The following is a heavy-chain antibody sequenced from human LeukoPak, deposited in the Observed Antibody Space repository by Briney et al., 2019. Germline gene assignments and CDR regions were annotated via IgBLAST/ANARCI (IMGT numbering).Heavy chain of an antibody. V-gene: IGHV2-5*02. CDR1: GFSLSTSGGG. J-gene: IGHJ4*02. CDR3: AHYSGYDLYSSGWYVY. CDR2: IYWADDK. Sequence: SGPTLVNPTQTLTLPCTFSGFSLSTSGGGVGWIRQPPGKALEWLALIYWADDKRYSPSLKSRLTITKDTSKNQVVLTMTNMDPVDTATYYCAHYSGYDLYSSGWYVYWGQGTLVTVSS. D-gene: IGHD6-19*01.